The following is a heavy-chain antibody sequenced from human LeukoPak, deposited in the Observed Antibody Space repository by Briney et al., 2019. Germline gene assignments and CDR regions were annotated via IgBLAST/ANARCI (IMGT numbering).Heavy chain of an antibody. D-gene: IGHD4-17*01. J-gene: IGHJ3*02. CDR1: GYTFTSYY. Sequence: ASVKVSCKASGYTFTSYYMHWVRQAPGQGLEWMGIINPSGGSTSYAQKFQGRVTMTRDTSTSTVYMELSSLRSEDTAVYYCARVSSLSYGATAGRSAFDIWAKGQWSPSLQ. V-gene: IGHV1-46*01. CDR3: ARVSSLSYGATAGRSAFDI. CDR2: INPSGGST.